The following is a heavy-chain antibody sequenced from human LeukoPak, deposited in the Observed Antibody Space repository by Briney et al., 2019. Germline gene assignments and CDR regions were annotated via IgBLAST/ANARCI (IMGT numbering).Heavy chain of an antibody. Sequence: PSETLSLTCAVSGGSINSHYWGWIRQPPGKGLQWIGDIYYTGKNNYNPSLKSRVTIFLDTSKDHLSLNLTSVLAADTAIYYCVRRDTGWNYFDYWGQGILVTVSS. D-gene: IGHD6-19*01. CDR3: VRRDTGWNYFDY. CDR1: GGSINSHY. V-gene: IGHV4-59*08. J-gene: IGHJ4*02. CDR2: IYYTGKN.